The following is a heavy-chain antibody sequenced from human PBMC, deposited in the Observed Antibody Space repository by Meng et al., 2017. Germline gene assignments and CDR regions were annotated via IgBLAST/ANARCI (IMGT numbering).Heavy chain of an antibody. J-gene: IGHJ5*02. CDR1: GYTFTGYY. CDR3: ARALIVVANWFDP. V-gene: IGHV1-2*06. CDR2: INPNSGGT. D-gene: IGHD3-22*01. Sequence: QVQLVQSGGEVKKPGASVKLSCKASGYTFTGYYMHWVRQAPGQGLEWMGRINPNSGGTNYAQKFQGRVTMTRDTSISTAYMELSRLRSDDTAVYYCARALIVVANWFDPWGQGTLVTVSS.